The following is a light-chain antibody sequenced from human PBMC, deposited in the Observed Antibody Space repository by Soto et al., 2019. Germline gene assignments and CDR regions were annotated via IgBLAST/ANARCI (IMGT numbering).Light chain of an antibody. CDR2: EVS. Sequence: QSALTQPPSVSGSPGQSVTISCTGTSSDVGSYNRVSRYQQPPGTAPKLMIYEVSNRPAGVPDRFSGSKSGNMACLTTSGLQSEYETDYYCSLYTSRSTLVFGGGTKLTLL. J-gene: IGLJ2*01. CDR3: SLYTSRSTLV. CDR1: SSDVGSYNR. V-gene: IGLV2-18*01.